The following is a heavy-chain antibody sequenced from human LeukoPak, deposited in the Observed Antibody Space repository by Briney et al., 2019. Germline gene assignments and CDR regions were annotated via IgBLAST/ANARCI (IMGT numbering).Heavy chain of an antibody. CDR1: GYTFIGYY. D-gene: IGHD3-3*01. CDR2: INPNSGGT. CDR3: AREGYIDFWSGYHGGFDY. J-gene: IGHJ4*02. Sequence: ASVKVSCKASGYTFIGYYIHWVRRAPGQGLEWMGWINPNSGGTNYAQKFQGRVTMTRDTSISTAYMELSRLRSDDTALYYCAREGYIDFWSGYHGGFDYWGQGTLVIVSS. V-gene: IGHV1-2*02.